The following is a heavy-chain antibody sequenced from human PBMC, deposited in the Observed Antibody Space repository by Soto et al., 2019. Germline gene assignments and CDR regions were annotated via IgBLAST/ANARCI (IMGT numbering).Heavy chain of an antibody. V-gene: IGHV4-31*03. D-gene: IGHD2-2*01. CDR1: GGSISSGGYY. CDR2: IYYSGST. CDR3: ARSTFEVQIVVVPAAYFDY. J-gene: IGHJ4*02. Sequence: SETLSLTCTVSGGSISSGGYYWSWIRQHPGKGLEWIGYIYYSGSTYYNPSLKSRVTLSVDTSKNQFSLKLSSVTAADTAVYYCARSTFEVQIVVVPAAYFDYWGQGTLVTVSS.